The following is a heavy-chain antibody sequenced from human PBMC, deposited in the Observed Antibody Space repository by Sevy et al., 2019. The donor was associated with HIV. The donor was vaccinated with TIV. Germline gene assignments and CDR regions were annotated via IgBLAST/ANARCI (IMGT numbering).Heavy chain of an antibody. V-gene: IGHV3-48*01. D-gene: IGHD7-27*01. J-gene: IGHJ4*02. CDR2: ISSSSGTI. CDR3: ARDDHWAFDY. CDR1: GFSFSSYS. Sequence: GESPKISCVTSGFSFSSYSMNWVRQAPGKGLEWVSYISSSSGTIRYADSVKGRLTISRDNAKNSLFLQMNSLRAEDTAVYYCARDDHWAFDYWGQGALVTVSS.